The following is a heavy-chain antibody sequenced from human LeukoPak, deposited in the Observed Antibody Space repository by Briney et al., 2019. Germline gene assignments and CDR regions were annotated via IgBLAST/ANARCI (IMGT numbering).Heavy chain of an antibody. CDR3: ARNCGGGANCYNLFGMDV. Sequence: PRASVKVSCKASGDCFYIYVINWVRQDPGRGLEWMGRIIPIFNTANYAQKFQGSVTITADKSMTTAYMELTNLRSDDTAVYFCARNCGGGANCYNLFGMDVWGQGTTVTVSS. V-gene: IGHV1-69*06. D-gene: IGHD2-21*01. CDR2: IIPIFNTA. J-gene: IGHJ6*02. CDR1: GDCFYIYV.